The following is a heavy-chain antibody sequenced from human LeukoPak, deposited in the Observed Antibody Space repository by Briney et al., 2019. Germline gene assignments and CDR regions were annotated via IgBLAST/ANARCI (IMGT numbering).Heavy chain of an antibody. CDR1: GFTFADYA. Sequence: GGSLRLSCAASGFTFADYAMHWVRQAPGKGLEWVSLISWDGGSTYYADSVKGRFTISRDNSKNSLYLQMNSLRAEDTALYYCARATSSAWYYFDYWGQGTLVTVSS. V-gene: IGHV3-43D*03. J-gene: IGHJ4*02. D-gene: IGHD6-19*01. CDR3: ARATSSAWYYFDY. CDR2: ISWDGGST.